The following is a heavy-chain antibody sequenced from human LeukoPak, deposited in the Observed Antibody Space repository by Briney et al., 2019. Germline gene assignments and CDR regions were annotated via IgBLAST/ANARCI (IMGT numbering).Heavy chain of an antibody. V-gene: IGHV3-21*01. CDR2: LSSHSTYI. CDR3: ARSLGFYDSSGAYYFDY. J-gene: IGHJ4*02. CDR1: EFTFSSYS. Sequence: GGSLRLSCAASEFTFSSYSMNWVRQAPGKGLEWVSSLSSHSTYIYYADSVMGRFTISRDNAKNSLYLQMDSLRAEDTAVYYCARSLGFYDSSGAYYFDYWGQGTLVTVSS. D-gene: IGHD3-22*01.